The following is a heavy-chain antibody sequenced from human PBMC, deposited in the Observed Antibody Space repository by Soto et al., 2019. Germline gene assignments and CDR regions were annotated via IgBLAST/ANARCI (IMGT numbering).Heavy chain of an antibody. D-gene: IGHD2-2*01. CDR3: AKHEGYCSTTTCSNFDY. CDR2: IYPGDSDT. CDR1: GFTFTSYW. J-gene: IGHJ4*02. V-gene: IGHV5-51*01. Sequence: GESLKISCKGSGFTFTSYWIAWVRQMPGKGLEWMGIIYPGDSDTSYIPSFQGQVTISADKSINTAYLHWSSLKASDTAIYYCAKHEGYCSTTTCSNFDYWGQGTLVTVSS.